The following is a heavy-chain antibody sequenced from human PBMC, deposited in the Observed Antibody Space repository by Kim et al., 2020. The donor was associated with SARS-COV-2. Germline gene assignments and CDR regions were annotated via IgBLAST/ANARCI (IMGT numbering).Heavy chain of an antibody. Sequence: GGSLRLSCAASGFTFSSYGMHWVRQAPGKGLEWVAVISYDGSNKYYADSVKGRFTISRDNSKNTLYLQMNSLRAEDTAVYYCAKESGSGSYYDWTYYYYGMDVWGQGTPVTVSS. D-gene: IGHD3-10*01. CDR1: GFTFSSYG. CDR3: AKESGSGSYYDWTYYYYGMDV. V-gene: IGHV3-30*18. J-gene: IGHJ6*02. CDR2: ISYDGSNK.